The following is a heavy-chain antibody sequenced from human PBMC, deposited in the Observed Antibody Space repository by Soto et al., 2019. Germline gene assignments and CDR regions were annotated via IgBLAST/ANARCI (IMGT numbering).Heavy chain of an antibody. D-gene: IGHD6-6*01. V-gene: IGHV4-39*01. Sequence: QLQLQESGPGLVKPSETLSLTCTVSGGSISSSSYYWGWIRQPPGKGLEWIGSIYYSGSTYYNPSLKSRVTRSVDTSKHQFSMKLSSVTAADTAVYYCARHGQYSSSSSFDLWGRGTLVTVSS. CDR2: IYYSGST. J-gene: IGHJ2*01. CDR1: GGSISSSSYY. CDR3: ARHGQYSSSSSFDL.